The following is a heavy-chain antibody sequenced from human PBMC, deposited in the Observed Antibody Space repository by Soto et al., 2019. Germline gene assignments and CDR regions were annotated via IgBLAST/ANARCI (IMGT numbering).Heavy chain of an antibody. V-gene: IGHV3-30*18. CDR2: ISNDGGNK. D-gene: IGHD6-13*01. CDR1: GFTFSSYN. CDR3: AKDKGITAQKYYFDY. Sequence: QVQLVESGGGVVQPGRSLRLCCAASGFTFSSYNMHWVRQAPGKGLEWVALISNDGGNKHYADSVKGRFTSSRDNSKNTLYLQMNSLRTEDTAVYYCAKDKGITAQKYYFDYWGQGTLVTVSS. J-gene: IGHJ4*02.